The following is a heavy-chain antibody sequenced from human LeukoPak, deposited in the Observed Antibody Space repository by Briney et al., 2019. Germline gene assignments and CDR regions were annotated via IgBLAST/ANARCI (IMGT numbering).Heavy chain of an antibody. D-gene: IGHD3-22*01. Sequence: GGSLRLSCAASGLTFKIYSMHWVRQAPGKGLEGVAVIGGRGDSIFYADSVKGRFTISRDNSKNTVDLQMSSLRAEDTAIYYCAKDYYETSGYFDSWGQGSLVSVSS. CDR3: AKDYYETSGYFDS. CDR1: GLTFKIYS. V-gene: IGHV3-23*01. J-gene: IGHJ4*02. CDR2: IGGRGDSI.